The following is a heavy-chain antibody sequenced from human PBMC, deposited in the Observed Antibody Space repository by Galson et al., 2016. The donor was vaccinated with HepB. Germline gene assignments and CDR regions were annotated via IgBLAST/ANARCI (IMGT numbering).Heavy chain of an antibody. CDR2: IYSGGST. V-gene: IGHV3-66*01. Sequence: SLRLSCAVSGFTVSSTYMNWVRQAPGKGLEWVSVIYSGGSTHYADSVKGRFSISRDNSKNTVYLQMNRLRDEDTAVYYCVRDEAVAGGGDYWDQGTLVTVSS. CDR3: VRDEAVAGGGDY. D-gene: IGHD6-19*01. J-gene: IGHJ4*02. CDR1: GFTVSSTY.